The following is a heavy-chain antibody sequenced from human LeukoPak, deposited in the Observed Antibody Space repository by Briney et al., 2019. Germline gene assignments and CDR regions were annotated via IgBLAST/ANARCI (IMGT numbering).Heavy chain of an antibody. J-gene: IGHJ4*02. CDR3: ARGALYGDFFFDY. V-gene: IGHV3-30*02. CDR1: GFTFSSYG. CDR2: IRYDGSNK. D-gene: IGHD4-17*01. Sequence: PGGSLRLSCAASGFTFSSYGMHWVRQAPGKGLEWVAFIRYDGSNKYYADSVKGRFTISRDNSKNTLYLQMNSLRAEATAVYYCARGALYGDFFFDYWGQGTLVTVSS.